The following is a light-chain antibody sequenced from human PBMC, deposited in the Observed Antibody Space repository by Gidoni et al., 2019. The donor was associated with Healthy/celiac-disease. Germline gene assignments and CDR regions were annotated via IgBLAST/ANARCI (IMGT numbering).Light chain of an antibody. CDR2: EVS. Sequence: SALTQPAAVSGSPGQSITISCTGTSSDVGGYNYVSWYQQHPGKAPKLMIYEVSHRPSGVSNRFSGSKSCNTASLTISGLQTEDEAHYYCSSYTSSSTLLYVFGTGTKVTVL. V-gene: IGLV2-14*01. CDR1: SSDVGGYNY. CDR3: SSYTSSSTLLYV. J-gene: IGLJ1*01.